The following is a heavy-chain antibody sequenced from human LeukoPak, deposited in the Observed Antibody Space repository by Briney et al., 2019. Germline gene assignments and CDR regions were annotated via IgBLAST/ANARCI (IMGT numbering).Heavy chain of an antibody. CDR3: ARADSGYYSSDAFDI. D-gene: IGHD3-22*01. CDR2: IYHSGST. Sequence: SETLSLTCAVYGGSFSGYYWSWIRQPPGKGLEWIGEIYHSGSTNYNPSLKSRVTISVDKSKNQFSLKLSSVTAADTAVYYCARADSGYYSSDAFDIWGQGTMVTVSS. V-gene: IGHV4-34*01. CDR1: GGSFSGYY. J-gene: IGHJ3*02.